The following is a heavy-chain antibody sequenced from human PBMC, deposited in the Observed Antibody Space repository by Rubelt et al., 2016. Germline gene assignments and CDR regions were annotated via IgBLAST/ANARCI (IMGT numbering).Heavy chain of an antibody. D-gene: IGHD1-26*01. Sequence: VQLVESGGGVVQPETSLRLSCAASGFTLSSYWMSWVRQAPGKGLEWVANIKQDGSEKYYVDSVKGRFTISRDNAKNSLYLQMNCLRAEDTAVYYCARRRGSYHFDYWGQGTLVTVSS. J-gene: IGHJ4*02. CDR2: IKQDGSEK. CDR1: GFTLSSYW. CDR3: ARRRGSYHFDY. V-gene: IGHV3-7*01.